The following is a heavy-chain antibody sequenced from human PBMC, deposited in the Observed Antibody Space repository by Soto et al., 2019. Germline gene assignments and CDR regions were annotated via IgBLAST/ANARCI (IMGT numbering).Heavy chain of an antibody. D-gene: IGHD2-21*02. CDR1: GFIFRNYA. CDR3: AKSDVAVTAKQFDY. Sequence: EVQLLESGGALVQPGGSLRLSCAASGFIFRNYAMSWVRQAPGKGLEWVSIVIGSGGTSYYADSVRGRFTISRDNSRNTLYLQMDSLRAEDTAVYYCAKSDVAVTAKQFDYWGQGTLVTVSS. CDR2: VIGSGGTS. J-gene: IGHJ4*02. V-gene: IGHV3-23*01.